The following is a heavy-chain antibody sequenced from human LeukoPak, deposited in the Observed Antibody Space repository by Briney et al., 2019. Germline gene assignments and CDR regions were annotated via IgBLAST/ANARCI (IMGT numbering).Heavy chain of an antibody. Sequence: PGGSLRLSCAASGFTFSSYGMHWVRQAPGKGLEWVAFIRYDGSNKYYADSVKGRFTISRDNAKNSLYLQMNSLRAEDTAVYYCARSSGSGSYTPYYYYGMDVWGQGTTVTVSS. CDR2: IRYDGSNK. D-gene: IGHD3-10*01. CDR3: ARSSGSGSYTPYYYYGMDV. CDR1: GFTFSSYG. V-gene: IGHV3-30*02. J-gene: IGHJ6*02.